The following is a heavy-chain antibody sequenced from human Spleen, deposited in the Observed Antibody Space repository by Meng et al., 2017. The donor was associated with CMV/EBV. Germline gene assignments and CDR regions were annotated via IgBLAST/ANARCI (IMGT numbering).Heavy chain of an antibody. CDR2: IIFILGTP. J-gene: IGHJ6*02. CDR3: ARGLGCSSASCNYYYGLDV. Sequence: SVKVSCKASGDTFRSYAISWVRQAPGQGLEWMGGIIFILGTPNYAQNFQGRVTMTRDTSISTDYMELSRLRSDDTAVYYCARGLGCSSASCNYYYGLDVWGQGTTVTVSS. V-gene: IGHV1-69*10. CDR1: GDTFRSYA. D-gene: IGHD2-2*01.